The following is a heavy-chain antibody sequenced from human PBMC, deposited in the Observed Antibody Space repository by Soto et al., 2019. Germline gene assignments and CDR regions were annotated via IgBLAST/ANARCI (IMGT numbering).Heavy chain of an antibody. D-gene: IGHD5-18*01. J-gene: IGHJ4*02. CDR2: IYYSGRT. CDR1: GGSISSYY. Sequence: SETLSLTFTVSGGSISSYYWSWIRQPPGKGLEWILYIYYSGRTNYNASLKSRVTISVDTSKNQFSLKLSSVTAADTAVYYCARELVVSYGYDXWGQGTLVTVSX. CDR3: ARELVVSYGYDX. V-gene: IGHV4-59*01.